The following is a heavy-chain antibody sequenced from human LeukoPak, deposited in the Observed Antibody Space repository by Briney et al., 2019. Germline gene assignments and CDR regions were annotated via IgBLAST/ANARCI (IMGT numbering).Heavy chain of an antibody. CDR1: GFTFSSYA. D-gene: IGHD6-19*01. Sequence: GRSLRLSCAASGFTFSSYAMSWVRQAPGKGLEWVSAISGSGGSTYYADSVKGRFTISRDNSKNTLYPQMNSLRAEDTAVYYCAKDRGSGLVRYFDYWGQGTLVTVSS. V-gene: IGHV3-23*01. CDR2: ISGSGGST. J-gene: IGHJ4*02. CDR3: AKDRGSGLVRYFDY.